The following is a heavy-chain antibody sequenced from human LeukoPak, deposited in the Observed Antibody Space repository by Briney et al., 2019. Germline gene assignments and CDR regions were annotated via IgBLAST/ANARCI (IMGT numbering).Heavy chain of an antibody. D-gene: IGHD3-22*01. J-gene: IGHJ4*02. CDR3: ARAPYDSSGYFDY. CDR2: IYSGGST. V-gene: IGHV3-53*04. CDR1: GFTVSSNY. Sequence: PGGSLRLSCAASGFTVSSNYMSWVRQAPGKGLEWVSVIYSGGSTYYADSVKGRFTISRHNSKNTLYLQMNSLRAEDTAVYYCARAPYDSSGYFDYWGQGTLVTVSS.